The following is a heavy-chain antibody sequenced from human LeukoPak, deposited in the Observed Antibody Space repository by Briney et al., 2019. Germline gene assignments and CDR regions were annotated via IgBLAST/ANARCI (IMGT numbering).Heavy chain of an antibody. CDR3: ARDPDKYDSSFV. D-gene: IGHD3-22*01. Sequence: PGGSLRLSCAASGFTFSSYGMHWVRQAPGKGLEWVAVIWYDGSNEYYADSVKGRFTISRDNSKNTLYLQMNSLRAEDTAVYYCARDPDKYDSSFVWGQGTLVTVSS. J-gene: IGHJ4*02. V-gene: IGHV3-33*01. CDR1: GFTFSSYG. CDR2: IWYDGSNE.